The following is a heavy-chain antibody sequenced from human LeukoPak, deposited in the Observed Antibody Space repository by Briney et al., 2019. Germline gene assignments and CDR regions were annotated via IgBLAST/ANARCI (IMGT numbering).Heavy chain of an antibody. V-gene: IGHV3-49*03. CDR2: IRSKAYGGTT. CDR3: TSSYSSGWYRDFDY. Sequence: GGSLRLTCTASGFTFGDYAMSWFRQAPGKGLEWVGFIRSKAYGGTTEYAASVKGRFTISRDDSKSIAYLQMNSLKTEDTAVYYCTSSYSSGWYRDFDYWGQGTLVTVSS. D-gene: IGHD6-19*01. CDR1: GFTFGDYA. J-gene: IGHJ4*02.